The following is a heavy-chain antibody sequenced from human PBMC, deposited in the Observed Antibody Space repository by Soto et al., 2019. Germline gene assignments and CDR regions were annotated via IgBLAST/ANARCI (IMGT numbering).Heavy chain of an antibody. CDR2: VYQSGVT. V-gene: IGHV4-30-2*01. J-gene: IGHJ5*02. CDR3: AGMPYTSGLRFDT. D-gene: IGHD6-19*01. Sequence: SETLSLTCNMSGDSYSISTYSWSWILQPPGKALQWIGFVYQSGVTSYNPSLASRVSISLDRSNNQCSLKLKSVTAADTAAYFCAGMPYTSGLRFDTWGPGTLVTVSS. CDR1: GDSYSISTYS.